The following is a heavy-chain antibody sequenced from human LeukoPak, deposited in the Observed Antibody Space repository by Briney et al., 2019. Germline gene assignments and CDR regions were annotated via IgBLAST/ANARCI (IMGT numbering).Heavy chain of an antibody. D-gene: IGHD3-10*01. CDR3: WLWSGFDDAFDI. CDR2: ISGSGGST. J-gene: IGHJ3*02. Sequence: GGSLRLSCAASGFTVSSNYMSWVRQAPGKGLEWVSAISGSGGSTYYADSVKGRFTISRDNSKNTLYLQMNSLRAEDTAVYYCWLWSGFDDAFDIWGQGTMVTVSS. V-gene: IGHV3-23*01. CDR1: GFTVSSNY.